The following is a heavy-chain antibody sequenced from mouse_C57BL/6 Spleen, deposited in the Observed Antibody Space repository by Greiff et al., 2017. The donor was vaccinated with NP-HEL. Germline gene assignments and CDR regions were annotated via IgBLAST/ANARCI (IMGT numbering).Heavy chain of an antibody. D-gene: IGHD1-1*01. CDR2: IDPSDSYT. CDR1: GYTFTSYW. J-gene: IGHJ4*01. V-gene: IGHV1-69*01. Sequence: QVQLQQSGAELVMPGASVKLSCKASGYTFTSYWMHWVKQRPGQGLEWIGEIDPSDSYTNYNQKFKGKSTLTVDKSSSTAYMQLSSLTSEDSAVYYCARSITTVENAMDYWGQGTSVTVSS. CDR3: ARSITTVENAMDY.